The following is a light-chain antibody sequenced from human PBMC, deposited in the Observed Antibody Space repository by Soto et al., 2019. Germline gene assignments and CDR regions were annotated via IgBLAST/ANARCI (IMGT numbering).Light chain of an antibody. V-gene: IGLV2-14*01. Sequence: QSALTQPASVSGSPGQSITISCTGTSSDVGGYNFVSWYQQHPGEAPKVIIYDVSDRPSGVSNRFSGSKSANTASLTISGLQAEDEADYYCSSFTSSNTYVFGTGTKVTVL. J-gene: IGLJ1*01. CDR1: SSDVGGYNF. CDR2: DVS. CDR3: SSFTSSNTYV.